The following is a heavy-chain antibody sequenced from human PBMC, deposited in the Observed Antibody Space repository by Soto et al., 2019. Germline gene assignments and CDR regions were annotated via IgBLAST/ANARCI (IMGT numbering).Heavy chain of an antibody. CDR3: AREGLVLVPTTVNSDYYYYAMDV. CDR1: GYTFTSYG. D-gene: IGHD2-2*01. V-gene: IGHV1-69*13. CDR2: IIPRSATS. J-gene: IGHJ6*02. Sequence: SVKVSCKASGYTFTSYGISWVRQAPGQGLEWMGGIIPRSATSNYAQKFQGRVTITADESTNTAYMELSSLRSEDTAVYYCAREGLVLVPTTVNSDYYYYAMDVWGQGTTVTVS.